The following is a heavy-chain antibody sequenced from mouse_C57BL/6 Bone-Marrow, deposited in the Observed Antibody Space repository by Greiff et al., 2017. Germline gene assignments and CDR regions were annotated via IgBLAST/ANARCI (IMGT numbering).Heavy chain of an antibody. CDR1: GYAFSSSW. Sequence: VKLMESGPELVKPGASVKISCKASGYAFSSSWMNWVKQRPGKGLEWIGRIYPGDGDTNYNGKFKGKATLTADKSSSTAYMQLSSLTSEDSAVYFCARGKYPFDYWGQGTTLTVSS. CDR2: IYPGDGDT. D-gene: IGHD5-1-1*01. V-gene: IGHV1-82*01. CDR3: ARGKYPFDY. J-gene: IGHJ2*01.